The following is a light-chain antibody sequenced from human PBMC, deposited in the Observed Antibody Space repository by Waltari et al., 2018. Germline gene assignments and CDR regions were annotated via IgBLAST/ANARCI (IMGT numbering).Light chain of an antibody. CDR3: YAYAGTRGV. V-gene: IGLV2-23*01. Sequence: QSALTQPASVSGSPGQSITISCTGTSSDIASYNLFSWYQQHPGKPPKLIIYEANKRPSGVSSRFSGSKSGNTASLTISGPQAEDEANYYCYAYAGTRGVFGTGTKVTVL. CDR1: SSDIASYNL. CDR2: EAN. J-gene: IGLJ1*01.